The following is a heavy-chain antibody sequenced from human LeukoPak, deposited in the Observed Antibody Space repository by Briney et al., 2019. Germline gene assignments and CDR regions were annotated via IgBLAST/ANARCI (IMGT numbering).Heavy chain of an antibody. CDR2: IIPILGIA. J-gene: IGHJ4*02. V-gene: IGHV1-69*10. Sequence: GASVKVSCKASGGTFSSYAISWVRQAPGQGLEWMGGIIPILGIANYAQKFQGRVTITADKSTSTAYMELSSLRSEDTAVYYCARVGPIVGATSFDYWGQGTLVTVSS. D-gene: IGHD1-26*01. CDR3: ARVGPIVGATSFDY. CDR1: GGTFSSYA.